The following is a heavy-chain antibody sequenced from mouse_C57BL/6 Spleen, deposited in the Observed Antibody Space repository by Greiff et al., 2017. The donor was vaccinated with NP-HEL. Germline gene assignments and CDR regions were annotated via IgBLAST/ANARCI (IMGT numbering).Heavy chain of an antibody. CDR3: ARSSSSGTWFAY. CDR1: GYAFSSSW. D-gene: IGHD3-2*02. CDR2: IYPGDGDT. V-gene: IGHV1-82*01. Sequence: VQLQQSGPELVKPGASVKISCKASGYAFSSSWMNWVKQRPGKGLEWIGRIYPGDGDTNYNGKFKGKATLTADKSSSTAYMQLSSLTSEDSAVYFCARSSSSGTWFAYWGQGTLVTVSA. J-gene: IGHJ3*01.